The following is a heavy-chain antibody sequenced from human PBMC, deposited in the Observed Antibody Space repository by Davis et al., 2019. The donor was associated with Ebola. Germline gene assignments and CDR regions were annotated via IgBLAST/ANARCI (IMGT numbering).Heavy chain of an antibody. CDR3: ASFPSYGSGWYRFDY. CDR2: IYHSGST. Sequence: MPSETLSLTCSVSGGSISSSNWWSWVRQPPGKGLEWIGEIYHSGSTNYNPSLKSRVTISVDKSKNQFSLKLSSVTASDTAVYYCASFPSYGSGWYRFDYWGPGTLVTVSS. V-gene: IGHV4-4*02. CDR1: GGSISSSNW. J-gene: IGHJ4*02. D-gene: IGHD6-19*01.